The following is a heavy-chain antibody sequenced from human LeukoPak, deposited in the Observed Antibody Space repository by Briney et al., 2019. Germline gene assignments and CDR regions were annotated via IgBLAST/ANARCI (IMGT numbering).Heavy chain of an antibody. CDR1: GFTFSSYG. D-gene: IGHD1-14*01. Sequence: PGRSLRLSCAASGFTFSSYGMHWVRQAPGKGLEWVAVISYDGSNKYYADSVRGRFTISRDNSKNTLYLQMNSLRAEDAAVYYCAKGPELSYWGQGTLVTVSS. CDR3: AKGPELSY. J-gene: IGHJ4*02. CDR2: ISYDGSNK. V-gene: IGHV3-30*18.